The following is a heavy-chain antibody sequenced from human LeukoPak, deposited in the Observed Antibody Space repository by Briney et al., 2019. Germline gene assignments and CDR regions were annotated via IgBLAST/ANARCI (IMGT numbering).Heavy chain of an antibody. Sequence: GGSLRLSCAASGFTFSSYAMSWVRQAPGNGLEWVSAISGSGGSTYYADSVKGRFTISRDNSKNTLYLQMNSLKTEDTAVYYCTTVGGVARNILAVWGQGTLVTVSS. V-gene: IGHV3-23*01. J-gene: IGHJ4*02. CDR3: TTVGGVARNILAV. D-gene: IGHD6-19*01. CDR1: GFTFSSYA. CDR2: ISGSGGST.